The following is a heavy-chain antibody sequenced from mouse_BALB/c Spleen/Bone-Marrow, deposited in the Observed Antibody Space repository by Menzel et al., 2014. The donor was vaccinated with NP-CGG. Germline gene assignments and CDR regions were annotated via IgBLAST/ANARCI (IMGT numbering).Heavy chain of an antibody. V-gene: IGHV10-1*02. J-gene: IGHJ2*01. CDR1: GFTFNTYA. CDR2: IRSKSHNYAT. CDR3: VRDWDFDY. D-gene: IGHD4-1*01. Sequence: EVKLEESGGGLGQPKGSLKVPCAASGFTFNTYAMNWVRQAPGKGLEWVARIRSKSHNYATFYADSVKDRFTISRDDSQNMLYLQMNNLKTEDTAMYYCVRDWDFDYWGQGTTLTVSS.